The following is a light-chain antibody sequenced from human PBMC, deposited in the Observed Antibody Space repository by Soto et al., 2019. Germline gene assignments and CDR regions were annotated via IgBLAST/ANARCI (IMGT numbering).Light chain of an antibody. V-gene: IGLV2-23*01. CDR3: CSYTTTYTYV. CDR2: EGT. Sequence: QSALTQPASESGSPGQSITISCTGTSSDVGSYNRVSWYQQHPGKAPKLMIYEGTKRPSGVSTRFSGSKSGNTASLTISGLLAEDEGDYYCCSYTTTYTYVFGTGTKVTVL. J-gene: IGLJ1*01. CDR1: SSDVGSYNR.